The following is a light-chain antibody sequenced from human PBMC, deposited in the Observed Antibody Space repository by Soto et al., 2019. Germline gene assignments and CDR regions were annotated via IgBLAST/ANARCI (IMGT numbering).Light chain of an antibody. CDR2: GAS. Sequence: EIVMTQSPATLSVSPGERATLSCRASQSVSSNLAWYHHKPGQAPRLLVYGASTRATGIPARFSGSGSGTEFTLTLSSLQSEDFAVYYCQQYNNWLTGTFGQGTKVDIK. J-gene: IGKJ1*01. CDR1: QSVSSN. CDR3: QQYNNWLTGT. V-gene: IGKV3-15*01.